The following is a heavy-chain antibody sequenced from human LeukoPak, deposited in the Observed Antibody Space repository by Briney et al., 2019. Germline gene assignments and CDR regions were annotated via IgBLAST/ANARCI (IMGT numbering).Heavy chain of an antibody. CDR3: TGNYYGSGSYADFDY. V-gene: IGHV3-30*03. J-gene: IGHJ4*02. CDR2: ISYDGSNK. Sequence: GGSLRLSCAASGFTFSSYGMHWVRQAPGKGLEWVAVISYDGSNKYYADSVKGRFTISRDNSKNTLYLQMDSLKTEDTAVYYCTGNYYGSGSYADFDYWGQGTLVTVSS. D-gene: IGHD3-10*01. CDR1: GFTFSSYG.